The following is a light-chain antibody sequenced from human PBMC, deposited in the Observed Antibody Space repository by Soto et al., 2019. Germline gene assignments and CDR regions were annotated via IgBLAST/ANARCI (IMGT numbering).Light chain of an antibody. CDR2: GAS. CDR1: QSVSSN. V-gene: IGKV3D-15*01. J-gene: IGKJ5*01. Sequence: EIGMTQSPATLSASPGERATLSCGASQSVSSNLAWYQQKPGQAPRLLIYGASTRATGIPARFSGSGSGTEFTLPISSLKPADFAAYYCQQYNNWPTITFGQGTRLEIK. CDR3: QQYNNWPTIT.